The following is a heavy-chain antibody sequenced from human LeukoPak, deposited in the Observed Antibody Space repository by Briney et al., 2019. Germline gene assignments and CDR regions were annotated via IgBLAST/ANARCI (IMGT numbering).Heavy chain of an antibody. Sequence: GGSLRLSCAASGFTFDDYGMNWARQAPGKGLEWVSYISSSSSTIYYADSVKGRFTISRDNAKNSLYLQMNSLRAEDTAVYYCARDLEESYYDFWSGYHRLLNWFDPWGQGTLVTVSS. V-gene: IGHV3-48*01. D-gene: IGHD3-3*01. CDR1: GFTFDDYG. CDR2: ISSSSSTI. J-gene: IGHJ5*02. CDR3: ARDLEESYYDFWSGYHRLLNWFDP.